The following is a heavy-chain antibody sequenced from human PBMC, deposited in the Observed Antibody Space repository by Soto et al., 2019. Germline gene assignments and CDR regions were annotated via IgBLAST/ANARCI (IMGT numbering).Heavy chain of an antibody. Sequence: GASVKVSCKASGYTFTSYDINWVRQATGQGLEWMGGIIPIFGTANYAQKFQGRVTITADESTSTAYMELSSLRSEDTAVYYCARDPRTCIAAAGNWFDPWGQGTLVTVSS. V-gene: IGHV1-69*13. CDR1: GYTFTSYD. CDR2: IIPIFGTA. J-gene: IGHJ5*02. D-gene: IGHD6-13*01. CDR3: ARDPRTCIAAAGNWFDP.